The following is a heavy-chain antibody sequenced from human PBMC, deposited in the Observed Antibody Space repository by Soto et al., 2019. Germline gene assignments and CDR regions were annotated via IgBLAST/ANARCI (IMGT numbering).Heavy chain of an antibody. CDR2: INPATGAA. J-gene: IGHJ3*02. D-gene: IGHD3-3*01. V-gene: IGHV1-2*02. CDR1: GYPVTAYY. CDR3: ARGGGVGVAGSAAFDM. Sequence: QLHLVQSGAVVKKPGASVTVSCSASGYPVTAYYMHWVRQAPGRGLEWMGGINPATGAAKYTQTCQGRVTMARDTVAGTVFMEPSGPASEVPAVFYCARGGGVGVAGSAAFDMWGQGTLVTVSS.